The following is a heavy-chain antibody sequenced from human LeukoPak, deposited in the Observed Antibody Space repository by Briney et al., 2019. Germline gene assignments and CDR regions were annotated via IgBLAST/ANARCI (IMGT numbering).Heavy chain of an antibody. Sequence: SETLSLTCTVSGGSISSSSYYWGWIRQPPGKGLEWIGSIYYSGSTYYNPSLKSRVTISVDTSKNQFSLKLSSVTAADTAVYYCARLWFGELSCDYWGQGTLVTVSS. D-gene: IGHD3-10*01. CDR2: IYYSGST. J-gene: IGHJ4*02. V-gene: IGHV4-39*01. CDR3: ARLWFGELSCDY. CDR1: GGSISSSSYY.